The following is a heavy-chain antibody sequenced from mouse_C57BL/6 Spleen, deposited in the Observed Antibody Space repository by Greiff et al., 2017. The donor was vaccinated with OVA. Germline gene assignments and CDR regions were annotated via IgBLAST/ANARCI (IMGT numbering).Heavy chain of an antibody. J-gene: IGHJ4*01. V-gene: IGHV1-69*01. Sequence: QVQLQQPGAELVMPGASVTLSCKASGYTFTSYWMPWVKQRPGQGLEWIGEIDPSDSYTNYNQKFKGKSTLTVDKSSSTAYMRLSSLTSEDTAVYYCARLYYGNYGYAMDYWGQGTSVTVSS. CDR3: ARLYYGNYGYAMDY. CDR1: GYTFTSYW. CDR2: IDPSDSYT. D-gene: IGHD2-1*01.